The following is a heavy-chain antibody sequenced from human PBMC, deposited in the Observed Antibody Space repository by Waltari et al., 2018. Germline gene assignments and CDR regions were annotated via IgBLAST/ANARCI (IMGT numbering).Heavy chain of an antibody. CDR3: ARLRGLGVTPMGFDP. J-gene: IGHJ5*02. D-gene: IGHD3-16*01. CDR1: GGSISSYY. CDR2: IYYSGST. V-gene: IGHV4-59*01. Sequence: QVQLQESGPGLVKPSETLSLTCTVSGGSISSYYWSWIRQPPGKGLEWIGYIYYSGSTNYNPSLKSRVTISVDTSKNQFSLKLSSVTAADTAVYYCARLRGLGVTPMGFDPWGQGTLVTVSS.